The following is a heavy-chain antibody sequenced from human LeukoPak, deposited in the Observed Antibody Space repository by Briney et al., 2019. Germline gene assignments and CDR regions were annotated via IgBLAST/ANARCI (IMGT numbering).Heavy chain of an antibody. CDR3: ARGWGQQLPPTY. Sequence: SETLSLTCNVSGGSISGYHWSWIRQPPGKGLEWLGYIYYSGSSNYNPSLKSRVTISADTSKNQFSLKLSSVTAADTAVYFCARGWGQQLPPTYWGQGTLVTVSS. V-gene: IGHV4-59*01. D-gene: IGHD6-13*01. J-gene: IGHJ4*02. CDR1: GGSISGYH. CDR2: IYYSGSS.